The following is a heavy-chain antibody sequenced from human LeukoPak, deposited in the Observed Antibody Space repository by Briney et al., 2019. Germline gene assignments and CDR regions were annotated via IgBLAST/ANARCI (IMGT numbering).Heavy chain of an antibody. CDR2: ISGSGGST. V-gene: IGHV3-23*01. Sequence: GGSLRLSCAASGFIFTDYYMSWVRQAPGKGLEWVSAISGSGGSTYYADSVKGRFTISRDNSKSTLYLQMNSLRAEDTAVYYCAKDSDSSSWYLGYFDYWGQGTLVTVSS. J-gene: IGHJ4*02. CDR3: AKDSDSSSWYLGYFDY. CDR1: GFIFTDYY. D-gene: IGHD6-13*01.